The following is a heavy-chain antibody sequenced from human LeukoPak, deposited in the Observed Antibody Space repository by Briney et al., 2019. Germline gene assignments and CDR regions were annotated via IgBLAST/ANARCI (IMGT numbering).Heavy chain of an antibody. V-gene: IGHV3-48*01. D-gene: IGHD4-17*01. CDR1: GFTFSSYS. Sequence: PGGSLRLSCAASGFTFSSYSMNWVRQAPGKGLEWVSYISSSSTIYYADSVKGRFTISRDNAKNSLYLQMNSLRAEDTAVYYCARELVTTIGPQHWGQGTLVTVSS. J-gene: IGHJ1*01. CDR2: ISSSSTI. CDR3: ARELVTTIGPQH.